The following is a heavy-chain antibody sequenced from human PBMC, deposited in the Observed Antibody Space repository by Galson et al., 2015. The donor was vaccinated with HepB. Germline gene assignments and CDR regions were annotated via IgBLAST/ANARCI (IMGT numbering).Heavy chain of an antibody. CDR1: GFAFDIYT. D-gene: IGHD6-13*01. Sequence: SLRLSCAASGFAFDIYTMHWVRQAPGKGLDWVAVISYDGNHKFYSDSVKGRFTISRDNSRNTYYLGMNNLRPDDTAVYYCARPLAGLAADGHYFDTWGQGTLVTVSS. J-gene: IGHJ4*02. CDR2: ISYDGNHK. V-gene: IGHV3-30-3*01. CDR3: ARPLAGLAADGHYFDT.